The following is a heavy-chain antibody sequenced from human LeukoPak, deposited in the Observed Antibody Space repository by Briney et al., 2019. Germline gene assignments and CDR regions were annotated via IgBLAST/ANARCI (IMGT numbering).Heavy chain of an antibody. Sequence: SETLSLTCTVSGGSIRSYYWSWIRQPPGKGLEWIGYIYYSGSTNYNPSLKSRVTISVDTSKNQFSLKLSSVTAADTAVYYCARTALGELSLSYWGQGTLVTVSS. CDR2: IYYSGST. J-gene: IGHJ4*02. V-gene: IGHV4-59*01. CDR1: GGSIRSYY. CDR3: ARTALGELSLSY. D-gene: IGHD3-16*02.